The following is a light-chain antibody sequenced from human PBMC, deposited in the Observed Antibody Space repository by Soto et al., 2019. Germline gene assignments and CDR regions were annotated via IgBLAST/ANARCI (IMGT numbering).Light chain of an antibody. CDR3: QHYNSYSEA. Sequence: DIQMTQSPSTLSVSVGDRVTITCRARQTISSWLAWYQQQPGKAPKLLIYKASTLKSGVPSRFSGSGSGTEFTLPISSLQPDDFATYYCQHYNSYSEAFGQGTKVQLK. CDR2: KAS. J-gene: IGKJ1*01. V-gene: IGKV1-5*03. CDR1: QTISSW.